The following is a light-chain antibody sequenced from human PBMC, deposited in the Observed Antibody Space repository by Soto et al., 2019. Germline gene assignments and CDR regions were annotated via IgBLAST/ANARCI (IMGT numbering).Light chain of an antibody. V-gene: IGKV3-15*01. J-gene: IGKJ1*01. Sequence: EIVLRQTPGTRSMSPGGRTTLSCRTIQIGSSNLAWYQQKPGQAPRLLIYGASTRATGIPARFSGSGSGTEFTLTISSLQSEDFAVYSCQQYNNWPRTFGQGTKVDIK. CDR2: GAS. CDR3: QQYNNWPRT. CDR1: QIGSSN.